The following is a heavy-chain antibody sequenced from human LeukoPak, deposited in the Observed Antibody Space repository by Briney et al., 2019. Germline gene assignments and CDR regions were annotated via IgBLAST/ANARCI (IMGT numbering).Heavy chain of an antibody. CDR1: GFTFSRYW. CDR3: ARDDYSSSDY. V-gene: IGHV3-7*03. D-gene: IGHD6-6*01. CDR2: IKQDGSEK. J-gene: IGHJ4*02. Sequence: PGGSLRLSCAASGFTFSRYWMSWVRQAPGKGLEWVANIKQDGSEKYYVDSVKGRFTISRDNAKNSLYLQMNSLRAEDTAVYYCARDDYSSSDYWGQGVLVTVSS.